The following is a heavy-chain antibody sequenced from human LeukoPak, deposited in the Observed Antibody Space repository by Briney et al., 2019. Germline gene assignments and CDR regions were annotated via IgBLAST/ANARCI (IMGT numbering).Heavy chain of an antibody. V-gene: IGHV3-30-3*01. CDR1: GFTFSSYA. CDR2: ISYDGSNK. D-gene: IGHD6-19*01. CDR3: ARDSSSGWYLPDY. Sequence: GGSLRLSCAASGFTFSSYAMHWVCQAPGKGLEWVAVISYDGSNKYYADSVKGRFTISRDNSKNTLYLQMNSLRAEDTAVYYCARDSSSGWYLPDYWGQGTLVTVSS. J-gene: IGHJ4*02.